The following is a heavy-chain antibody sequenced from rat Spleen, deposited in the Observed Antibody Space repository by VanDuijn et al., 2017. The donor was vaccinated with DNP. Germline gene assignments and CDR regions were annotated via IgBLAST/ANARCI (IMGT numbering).Heavy chain of an antibody. Sequence: EVQLVESGGDLVQPGRSLKLSCVGSGFTFNNYWMTWFRQVPGRGLEWVASTTSSGGSTYYPDSVKGRFTISRDRAKTTLFLKMSSLRSEDTATYYCAVYFYSGDNWFAYWGQGTLVTVSS. CDR3: AVYFYSGDNWFAY. J-gene: IGHJ3*01. CDR2: TTSSGGST. CDR1: GFTFNNYW. D-gene: IGHD1-1*01. V-gene: IGHV5-31*01.